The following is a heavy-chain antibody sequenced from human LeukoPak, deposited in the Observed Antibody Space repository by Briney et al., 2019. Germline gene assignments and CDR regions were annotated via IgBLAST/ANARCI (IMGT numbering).Heavy chain of an antibody. CDR3: ATAKRYCSGGRCYFTYFDS. Sequence: GRSRRLSCVAAGFIFTDYAMSWVRQTQGKGLGWDSAVSGNGGGTYYADTVKGRFTISRDNSRDSLYLQMNSLRAEDMAVYYCATAKRYCSGGRCYFTYFDSWGRGTLVTVSS. CDR2: VSGNGGGT. J-gene: IGHJ4*02. CDR1: GFIFTDYA. V-gene: IGHV3-23*01. D-gene: IGHD2-15*01.